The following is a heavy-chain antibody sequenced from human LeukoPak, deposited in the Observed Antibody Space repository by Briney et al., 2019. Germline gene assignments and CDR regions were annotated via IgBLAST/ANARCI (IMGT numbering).Heavy chain of an antibody. V-gene: IGHV3-23*01. CDR1: GISVSNYD. CDR2: IRESGGGT. J-gene: IGHJ4*02. Sequence: GGSLRLSCVVSGISVSNYDMSWVRQAPGKGLEWVSGIRESGGGTNYADSVKGRFTISRDNSMNTVYLQMNSLRAEDTAVYYCGKTTTGYSSGRYPAWPVDYWGQGTLVTVSS. D-gene: IGHD6-19*01. CDR3: GKTTTGYSSGRYPAWPVDY.